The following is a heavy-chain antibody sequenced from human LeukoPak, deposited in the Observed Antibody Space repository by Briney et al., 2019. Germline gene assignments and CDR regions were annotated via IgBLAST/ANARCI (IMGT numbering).Heavy chain of an antibody. CDR2: ISAYNGNT. J-gene: IGHJ6*02. CDR3: ARDSLSVLWFGELLDPQHWGIPKNYYYYGMDV. V-gene: IGHV1-18*04. Sequence: GESLKISCKGSGYSFTSYLISWVRQAPVQGLEWMGWISAYNGNTNYAQKLQGRVTMTTDTSTSTAYMELRSLRSDDTAVYYCARDSLSVLWFGELLDPQHWGIPKNYYYYGMDVWGQGTTVTVSS. CDR1: GYSFTSYL. D-gene: IGHD3-10*01.